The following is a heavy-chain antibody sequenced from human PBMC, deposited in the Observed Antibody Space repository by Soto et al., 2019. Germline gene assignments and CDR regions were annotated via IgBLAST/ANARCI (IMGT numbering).Heavy chain of an antibody. CDR1: GFTFSNYD. CDR3: ARDHYGMDV. Sequence: GGSLRLSCAASGFTFSNYDMHWVRQGVGERLEWVSAIGIAGDTHYSDSVKGRFTISRENATSSLYLHMNNLRVGDTAIYYCARDHYGMDVWGPGTTVTVSS. V-gene: IGHV3-13*01. CDR2: IGIAGDT. J-gene: IGHJ6*02.